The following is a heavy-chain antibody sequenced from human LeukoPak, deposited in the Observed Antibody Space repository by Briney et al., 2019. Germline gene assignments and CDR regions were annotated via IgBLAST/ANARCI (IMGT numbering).Heavy chain of an antibody. D-gene: IGHD3-10*01. CDR2: IKTKTEVGTT. CDR3: STDRHGSDSFDP. J-gene: IGHJ5*02. Sequence: GGSLRLSCAASGFTFINAWMSWVRQAPGKGLEWVGRIKTKTEVGTTDYAAPVKGRFTISRDDSKNTLYLQMNSLKTEDTAVYYCSTDRHGSDSFDPWGQGTLVTVSS. CDR1: GFTFINAW. V-gene: IGHV3-15*01.